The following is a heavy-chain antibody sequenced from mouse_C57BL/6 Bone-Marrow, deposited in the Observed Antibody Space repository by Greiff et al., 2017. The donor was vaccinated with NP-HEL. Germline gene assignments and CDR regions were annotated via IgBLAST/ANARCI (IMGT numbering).Heavy chain of an antibody. CDR3: ARSGYGSLAY. CDR2: IYPGSGDT. J-gene: IGHJ3*01. D-gene: IGHD3-1*01. V-gene: IGHV1-84*02. Sequence: QVQLQQSGPELVKPGASVKISCKASGYIFTDFYINWVKQKPGQGLEWIGWIYPGSGDTNYSEKFKGKATLTVNTSSSTAYMQLSSLTSEDTAVYFCARSGYGSLAYWGQGTLVTVSA. CDR1: GYIFTDFY.